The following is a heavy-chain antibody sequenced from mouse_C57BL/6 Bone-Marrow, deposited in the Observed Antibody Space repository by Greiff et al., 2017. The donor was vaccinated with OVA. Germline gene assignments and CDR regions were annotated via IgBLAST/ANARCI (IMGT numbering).Heavy chain of an antibody. Sequence: DVKLVESGGGLVQPGGSLKLSCAASGFTFSDYYMYWVRQTPEKRLEWVAYISNGGGSTYYPDTVKGRFTISRDNAKNTLYLQMSRLKSEDTAMYYCARHRGYGDAMDYWGQGTSVTVSS. CDR1: GFTFSDYY. CDR2: ISNGGGST. CDR3: ARHRGYGDAMDY. J-gene: IGHJ4*01. D-gene: IGHD3-1*01. V-gene: IGHV5-12*01.